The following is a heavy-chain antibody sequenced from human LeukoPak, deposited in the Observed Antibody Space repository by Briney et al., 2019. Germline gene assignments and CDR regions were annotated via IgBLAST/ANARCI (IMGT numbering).Heavy chain of an antibody. CDR2: ISGSGGHT. CDR1: GFTFTSYA. Sequence: GGSLRLSCEASGFTFTSYAMTWVRQAPGKGLEWVSGISGSGGHTYNADSEEGRFIISRDNSKNTVSLQLSSLRVEDTAVYFCAKDREDSAMISGVFDLWGRGTLVTVSS. J-gene: IGHJ2*01. CDR3: AKDREDSAMISGVFDL. V-gene: IGHV3-23*01. D-gene: IGHD5-18*01.